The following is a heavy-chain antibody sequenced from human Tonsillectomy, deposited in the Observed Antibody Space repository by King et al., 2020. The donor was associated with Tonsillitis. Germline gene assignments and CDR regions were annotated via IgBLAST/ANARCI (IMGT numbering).Heavy chain of an antibody. Sequence: VQLQESGPGLVKPSETLSLTCGVSAYSISTGKWWGWVRQPPGKGLEWIGSIYQSGSTYYNPSLKSRVTILVDMSKNQFSLKLTSVTAADTAVYYCARSLFSITGAGRYFDYWGQGTLVTVSS. J-gene: IGHJ4*02. CDR2: IYQSGST. CDR3: ARSLFSITGAGRYFDY. V-gene: IGHV4-38-2*01. CDR1: AYSISTGKW. D-gene: IGHD6-13*01.